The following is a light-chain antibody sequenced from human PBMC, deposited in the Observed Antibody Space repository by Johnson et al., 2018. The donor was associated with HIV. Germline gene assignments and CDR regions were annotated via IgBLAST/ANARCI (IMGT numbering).Light chain of an antibody. J-gene: IGLJ1*01. CDR3: GSWVSRLSALFA. CDR2: ENN. CDR1: SSNIGNNY. Sequence: QAVLTQPPSVSAAPGQKVTISCSGSSSNIGNNYVSWYQQLPGTAPKLLIYENNKRPSGIPDRFSGSKSGTSATLGITGLQTGDEADYYCGSWVSRLSALFALGPRTKVPVL. V-gene: IGLV1-51*02.